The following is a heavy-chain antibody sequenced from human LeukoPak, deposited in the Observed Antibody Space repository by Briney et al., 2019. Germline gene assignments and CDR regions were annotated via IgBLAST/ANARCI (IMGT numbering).Heavy chain of an antibody. J-gene: IGHJ4*02. Sequence: GGSLRLSCAASGFTFSSYTMNWVRQAPGRGLEWASSTAGSGISKDYADSVKGRFTISKDKSKNTLYLQMDNLRAEDTGVYFCARLPTFYYDSSGYHYDYWGQGTLVTVSS. V-gene: IGHV3-23*01. D-gene: IGHD3-22*01. CDR1: GFTFSSYT. CDR2: TAGSGISK. CDR3: ARLPTFYYDSSGYHYDY.